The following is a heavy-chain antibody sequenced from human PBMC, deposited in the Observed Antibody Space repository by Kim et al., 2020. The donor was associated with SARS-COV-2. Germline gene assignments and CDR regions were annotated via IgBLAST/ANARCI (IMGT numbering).Heavy chain of an antibody. V-gene: IGHV1-2*06. CDR3: ARPVDILTPYGMDV. D-gene: IGHD3-9*01. Sequence: ASVKVSCKASGYTFTGYYMHWVRQAPGQGLEWMGRINPNSGGTNYARKFQGRVTMTRDTSISTAYMELSRLRSDDTAVYYCARPVDILTPYGMDVWGQGTTVTVSS. CDR2: INPNSGGT. J-gene: IGHJ6*02. CDR1: GYTFTGYY.